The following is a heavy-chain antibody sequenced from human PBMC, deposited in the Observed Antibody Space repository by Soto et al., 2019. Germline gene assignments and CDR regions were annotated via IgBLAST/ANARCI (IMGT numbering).Heavy chain of an antibody. CDR1: GYSFTSYW. J-gene: IGHJ6*02. CDR2: IYPGDSDT. D-gene: IGHD3-3*01. V-gene: IGHV5-51*01. CDR3: ARGMLGYDFWSGYSRTYGMDV. Sequence: GESLKISCKGSGYSFTSYWIGWVRQMPGKGLEWMGIIYPGDSDTRYSPSFQGQVTISADKSISTAYLQWSSLKASDTAMYYCARGMLGYDFWSGYSRTYGMDVWGQGTTVTVSS.